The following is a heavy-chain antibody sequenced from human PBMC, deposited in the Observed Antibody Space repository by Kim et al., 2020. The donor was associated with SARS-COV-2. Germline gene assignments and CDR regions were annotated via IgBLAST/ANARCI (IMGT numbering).Heavy chain of an antibody. V-gene: IGHV4-34*01. CDR2: INHSGST. Sequence: SETLSLTCAVYGGSFSGYYWSWIRQPPGKGLEWIGEINHSGSTNYNPSLKSRVTISVDTSKNQFSLKLSSVTAADTAVYYCARGRRGTMVRGVIDWFDPWGQGTLVTVSS. J-gene: IGHJ5*02. D-gene: IGHD3-10*01. CDR1: GGSFSGYY. CDR3: ARGRRGTMVRGVIDWFDP.